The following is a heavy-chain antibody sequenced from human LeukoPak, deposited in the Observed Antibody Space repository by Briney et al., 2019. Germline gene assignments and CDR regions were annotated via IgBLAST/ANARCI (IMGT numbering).Heavy chain of an antibody. CDR1: GFAFNNYA. J-gene: IGHJ4*02. D-gene: IGHD6-19*01. Sequence: GGSLRLSCAASGFAFNNYAMSWVRQAPGRGLEWVSSIGSCGGSTYYADSVRGRFTMSRDNSKNTLYLQMNSLRAEDTAVYFCAKEGDSSGYYAILCFFDYWGQGTLVTVSS. CDR2: IGSCGGST. CDR3: AKEGDSSGYYAILCFFDY. V-gene: IGHV3-23*01.